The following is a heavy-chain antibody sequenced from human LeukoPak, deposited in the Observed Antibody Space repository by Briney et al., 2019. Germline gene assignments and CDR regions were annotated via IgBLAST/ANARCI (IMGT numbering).Heavy chain of an antibody. CDR3: ASLMYYDILTGYFPTFFDYYMDV. J-gene: IGHJ6*03. V-gene: IGHV1-69*05. CDR1: GGTFSSYA. Sequence: AASVKVSCKASGGTFSSYAISWVRQAPGQGLEWMGGIIPIFGTANYARKFQGRVTITTDESTSTAYMELSSLRSEDTAVYYCASLMYYDILTGYFPTFFDYYMDVWGKGTTVTVSS. D-gene: IGHD3-9*01. CDR2: IIPIFGTA.